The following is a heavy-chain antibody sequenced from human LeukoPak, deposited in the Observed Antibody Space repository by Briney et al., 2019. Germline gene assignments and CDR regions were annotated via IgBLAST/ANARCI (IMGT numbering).Heavy chain of an antibody. CDR2: IYYSGST. CDR1: GGSISSYY. Sequence: PSETLSLTRTVSGGSISSYYRSWIRQPPGKGLEWIGYIYYSGSTNYNPSLKSRVTISVDTSKNQFSLKLSSVTAADTALYYCAGSGVRGVIPDYWGQGTLVTVSS. D-gene: IGHD3-10*01. CDR3: AGSGVRGVIPDY. V-gene: IGHV4-59*01. J-gene: IGHJ4*02.